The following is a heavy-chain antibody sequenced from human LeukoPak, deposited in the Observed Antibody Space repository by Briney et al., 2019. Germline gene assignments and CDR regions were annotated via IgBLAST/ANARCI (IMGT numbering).Heavy chain of an antibody. CDR3: ARDRYYYDSSGYYLFDY. J-gene: IGHJ4*02. Sequence: PSETLSLTCTVSGGSISSYYWSWIRQPPGKGLEWIGYIYHSGSTKYNPSLKSRVTISVDTSKNQFSLKLSSVTAADTAVYYCARDRYYYDSSGYYLFDYWGQGTLVTVSS. V-gene: IGHV4-59*12. CDR2: IYHSGST. D-gene: IGHD3-22*01. CDR1: GGSISSYY.